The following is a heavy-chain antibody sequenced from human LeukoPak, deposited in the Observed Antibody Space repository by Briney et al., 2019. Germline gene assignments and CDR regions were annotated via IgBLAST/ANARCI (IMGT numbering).Heavy chain of an antibody. CDR3: ASRSIAAARVSDY. V-gene: IGHV3-21*01. CDR2: ISSSSSYI. J-gene: IGHJ4*02. CDR1: GFTFSSYS. D-gene: IGHD6-13*01. Sequence: SGGSLRLSCAASGFTFSSYSMNWVRQAPGKGLEWVSYISSSSSYIYYADSVKGRFTISRDNAKNSLYLQMNSLRAEDTAVYYCASRSIAAARVSDYWGQGTLVTVSS.